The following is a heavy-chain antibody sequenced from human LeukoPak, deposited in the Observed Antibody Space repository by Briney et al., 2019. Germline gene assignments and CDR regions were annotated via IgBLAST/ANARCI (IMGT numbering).Heavy chain of an antibody. CDR1: GYTFTGYY. CDR3: AGQNYGSGSYYSSY. J-gene: IGHJ4*02. V-gene: IGHV1-2*02. CDR2: INPNSGGT. Sequence: ASVKVSCKASGYTFTGYYMHWVRQAPGQGLEWMGWINPNSGGTNYAQKFQGRVTMTRDTSISTAYMELSRLRSDDTAVYYCAGQNYGSGSYYSSYRGQGTLVTVSS. D-gene: IGHD3-10*01.